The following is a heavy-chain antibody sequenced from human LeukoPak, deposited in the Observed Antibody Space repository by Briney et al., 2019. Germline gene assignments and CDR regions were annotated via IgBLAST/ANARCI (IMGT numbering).Heavy chain of an antibody. CDR2: FDPEDGET. CDR3: TTVRFEVDSSGYYHNYFDP. V-gene: IGHV1-24*01. Sequence: ASVKVSCKVSGYTLTELSMHWVRQAPGKGLEWMGGFDPEDGETIYAQKFQGRLTMTEDTSTDTAYMELSSLRSEDTAVYYCTTVRFEVDSSGYYHNYFDPWGQGTLVTVSS. CDR1: GYTLTELS. J-gene: IGHJ5*02. D-gene: IGHD3-22*01.